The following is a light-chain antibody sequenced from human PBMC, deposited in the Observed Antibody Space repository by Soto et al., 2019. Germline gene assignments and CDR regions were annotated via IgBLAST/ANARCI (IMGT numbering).Light chain of an antibody. Sequence: DIQMTQSPSTLSASVGARATITCRANQSVRVWLSWYPLKPGTAPKFLIHRASNSEGGAPSRVSGSGSGTEFTLNINSLQPDEFATYYCQQYGGFPLTFGGGTKVEGK. CDR3: QQYGGFPLT. J-gene: IGKJ4*01. V-gene: IGKV1-5*03. CDR1: QSVRVW. CDR2: RAS.